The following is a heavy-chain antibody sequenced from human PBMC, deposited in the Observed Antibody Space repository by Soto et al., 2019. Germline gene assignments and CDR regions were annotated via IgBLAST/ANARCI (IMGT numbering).Heavy chain of an antibody. D-gene: IGHD3-16*01. CDR3: ARRYGWAFDI. J-gene: IGHJ3*02. CDR1: GGSISSYY. Sequence: QVQLQESGPGLVKPSETLSLTCTVSGGSISSYYWSWIRQPPGKGLEWIGYIYYSGSTNYNPSLKSRAPISADTSKNQFSLQLSSVTAADTAVYYCARRYGWAFDIWGQGTMVTVSS. CDR2: IYYSGST. V-gene: IGHV4-59*08.